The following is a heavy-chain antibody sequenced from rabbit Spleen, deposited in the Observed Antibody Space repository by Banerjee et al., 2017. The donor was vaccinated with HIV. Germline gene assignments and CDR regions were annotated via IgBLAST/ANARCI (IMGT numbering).Heavy chain of an antibody. D-gene: IGHD1-1*01. J-gene: IGHJ4*01. CDR1: GVSSSGNSY. Sequence: QSLEESGGDLVKPGASLTLTCIASGVSSSGNSYMCWVRQAPGKGLEWIACIDTGSSGFTYFASWAKGRFTISKTSSTTVTLQVTSLTAADTATYFCARDLTDVIGWNFGWWGPGTLVTVS. V-gene: IGHV1S40*01. CDR2: IDTGSSGFT. CDR3: ARDLTDVIGWNFGW.